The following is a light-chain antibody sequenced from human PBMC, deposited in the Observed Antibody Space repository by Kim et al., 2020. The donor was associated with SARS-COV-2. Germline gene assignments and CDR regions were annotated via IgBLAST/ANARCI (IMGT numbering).Light chain of an antibody. CDR3: QQRSSCPLS. Sequence: SLSPGERATLSCRASQSVSSYLAWYQQNPGQAPRLLIYDVSHRATGIPARFSGSGSGTDFTLTISTLEPEDVAVYYCQQRSSCPLSFGAGTKVEI. J-gene: IGKJ4*01. CDR1: QSVSSY. CDR2: DVS. V-gene: IGKV3-11*01.